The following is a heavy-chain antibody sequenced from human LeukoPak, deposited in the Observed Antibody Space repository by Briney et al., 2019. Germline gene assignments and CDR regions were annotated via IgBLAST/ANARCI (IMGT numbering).Heavy chain of an antibody. CDR1: GYTFTSYG. CDR3: ARSRDXXGYYLHGYFDY. J-gene: IGHJ4*02. CDR2: ISAYNGNT. V-gene: IGHV1-18*01. Sequence: ASVTVSCTASGYTFTSYGISWVRQAPGQGLEWMGWISAYNGNTNYAQKLQGRVTMTTDTSTSTAYMELRSLRSDDTAVYYCARSRDXXGYYLHGYFDYWGQGTLVTVSS. D-gene: IGHD3-22*01.